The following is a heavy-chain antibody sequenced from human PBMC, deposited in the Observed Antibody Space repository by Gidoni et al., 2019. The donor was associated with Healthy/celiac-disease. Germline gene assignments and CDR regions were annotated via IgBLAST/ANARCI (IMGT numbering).Heavy chain of an antibody. CDR1: GGSFSGSY. CDR3: ARWAHFRYYDSSGTPPYFDY. Sequence: QVQLQQWGAGLLKPSETLSLTCAVYGGSFSGSYWSWIRQPPGKGLEWIGEINHSGSTNSNPSLKSRVTISVDTSKNQFSLKLSSVTAADTAVYYCARWAHFRYYDSSGTPPYFDYWGQGTLVTVSS. V-gene: IGHV4-34*01. D-gene: IGHD3-22*01. J-gene: IGHJ4*02. CDR2: INHSGST.